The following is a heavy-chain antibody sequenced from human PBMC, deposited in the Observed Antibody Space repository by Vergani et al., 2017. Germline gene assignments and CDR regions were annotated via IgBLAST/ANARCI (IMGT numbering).Heavy chain of an antibody. CDR2: IYYSGST. V-gene: IGHV4-39*07. CDR1: GGSISSSSYY. CDR3: AKDGMDV. Sequence: QLQLQESGPGLVKPSETLSLTCTVSGGSISSSSYYWGWIRQPPGKGLEWIGSIYYSGSTYYNPSLKSRVTISVDTSKNTLYLQMNSLRAEDTAVYYCAKDGMDVWGQGTTVTVSS. J-gene: IGHJ6*02.